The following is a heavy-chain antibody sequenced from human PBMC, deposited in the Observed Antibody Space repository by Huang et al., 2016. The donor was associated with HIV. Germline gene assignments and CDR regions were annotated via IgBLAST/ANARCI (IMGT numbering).Heavy chain of an antibody. V-gene: IGHV1-18*01. CDR2: ISAYNGNT. CDR1: GYIFTKYG. CDR3: ARDHWYPLQNWFDL. D-gene: IGHD1-1*01. J-gene: IGHJ5*01. Sequence: QVELVQSGAEVKRPGASVRVSCKAAGYIFTKYGINWGRQAPGQGLEWMGWISAYNGNTNYAEKFQGRVTLTRDTSATTAYMELREVTSADTAVYYCARDHWYPLQNWFDLWGQGTLVTVSS.